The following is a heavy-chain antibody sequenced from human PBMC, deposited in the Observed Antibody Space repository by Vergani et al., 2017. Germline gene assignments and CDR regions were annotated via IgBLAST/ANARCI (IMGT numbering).Heavy chain of an antibody. CDR2: ISSSSSTI. CDR3: AREGQGDAFDI. J-gene: IGHJ3*02. CDR1: GFTFSSYS. Sequence: EVQLVESGGGLVQPGGSLRLSCAASGFTFSSYSMNWVRPAPGHGLEWVSYISSSSSTIYYADSVKGRFTISRDNAKNSLYLQMNSLRAEDTAVYYCAREGQGDAFDIWGQGTMVTVSS. V-gene: IGHV3-48*04.